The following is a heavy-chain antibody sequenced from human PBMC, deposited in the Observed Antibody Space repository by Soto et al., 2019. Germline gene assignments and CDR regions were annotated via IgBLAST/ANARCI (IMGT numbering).Heavy chain of an antibody. CDR2: VIPIFAPV. Sequence: QVQLVQSGSEVKKPGSSVKVSCKASGGSFSSNPISWVRQAPGQGLDWMAGVIPIFAPVHYAQKFQGRVTITADESTSTAYMELTSLRSEDTAVYFCARGGRGYSSAPRYYFDYWGQGTLVTVS. D-gene: IGHD5-18*01. V-gene: IGHV1-69*01. CDR3: ARGGRGYSSAPRYYFDY. CDR1: GGSFSSNP. J-gene: IGHJ4*02.